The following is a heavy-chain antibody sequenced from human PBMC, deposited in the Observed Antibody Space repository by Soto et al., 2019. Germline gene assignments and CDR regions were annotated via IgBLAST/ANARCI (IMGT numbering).Heavy chain of an antibody. Sequence: WGSLRLSCAASGLTFSSYSMDWVRQAPGKGLEWLSYISGSGTSISYRDSVRGRFTISRDSAKNSLYLQIDSLGAEDTAVYYCARSRYNDYWGQGTLVTVSS. V-gene: IGHV3-48*01. CDR3: ARSRYNDY. CDR1: GLTFSSYS. J-gene: IGHJ4*02. D-gene: IGHD1-1*01. CDR2: ISGSGTSI.